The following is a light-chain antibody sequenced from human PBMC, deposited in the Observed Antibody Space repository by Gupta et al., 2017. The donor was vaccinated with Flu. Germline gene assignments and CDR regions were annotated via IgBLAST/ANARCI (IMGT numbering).Light chain of an antibody. CDR3: QQRSNWPPGYT. CDR1: QSVSSY. CDR2: DAS. J-gene: IGKJ2*01. Sequence: EIVLTQSPATLSLSPGERATLSCRASQSVSSYLAWYQQKPGQAPRLLIYDASNRATGIKARFSGSGAGTDFTLTISSREPEDFAVYYCQQRSNWPPGYTFGQGTKLEIK. V-gene: IGKV3-11*01.